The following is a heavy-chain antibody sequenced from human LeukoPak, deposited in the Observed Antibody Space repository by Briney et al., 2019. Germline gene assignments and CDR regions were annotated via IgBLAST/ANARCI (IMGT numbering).Heavy chain of an antibody. V-gene: IGHV3-48*01. CDR3: ARGGSYYNEAFGI. Sequence: GGSLRLXCAASGFTCSSYSMNWVRLAPGQGLESVSYISSSSSTIYYADSVKGRFTISRDNAKNSLYLQMNSLRAEDTAVYYCARGGSYYNEAFGIWGQGTMVTVSS. J-gene: IGHJ3*02. D-gene: IGHD1-26*01. CDR2: ISSSSSTI. CDR1: GFTCSSYS.